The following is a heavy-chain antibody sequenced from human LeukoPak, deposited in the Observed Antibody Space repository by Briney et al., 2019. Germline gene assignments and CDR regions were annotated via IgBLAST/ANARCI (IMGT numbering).Heavy chain of an antibody. CDR1: GYTFSDYG. D-gene: IGHD2-2*01. CDR3: ARAQPPDY. Sequence: GASVKVSCKASGYTFSDYGITWVRQAPGQGLEWMGWISVYNSNTNYAQKLQGRVTMTTDISTSTAYMELRSLTSDDTAVYYCARAQPPDYWGQGTLVTVSS. V-gene: IGHV1-18*01. J-gene: IGHJ4*02. CDR2: ISVYNSNT.